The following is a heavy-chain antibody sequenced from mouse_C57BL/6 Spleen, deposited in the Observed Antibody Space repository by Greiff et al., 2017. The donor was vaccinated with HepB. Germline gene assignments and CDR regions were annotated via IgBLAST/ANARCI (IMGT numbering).Heavy chain of an antibody. V-gene: IGHV5-4*01. J-gene: IGHJ3*01. Sequence: EVQLVESGGGLVKPGGSLKLSCAASGFTFSSYAMSWVRQTPEKRLEWVATISDGGSYTYYPDNVKGRFTISRDNAKNNLYLQMSQLKSEDTAMYYCARDRAMNSFAYWGQGTLVTVSA. CDR3: ARDRAMNSFAY. CDR1: GFTFSSYA. CDR2: ISDGGSYT. D-gene: IGHD3-1*01.